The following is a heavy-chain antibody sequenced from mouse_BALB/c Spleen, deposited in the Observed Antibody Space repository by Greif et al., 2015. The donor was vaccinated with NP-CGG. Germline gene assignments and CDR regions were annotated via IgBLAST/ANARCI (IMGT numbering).Heavy chain of an antibody. CDR3: AKAYYKSLGFAY. J-gene: IGHJ3*01. V-gene: IGHV14-3*02. D-gene: IGHD6-5*01. Sequence: VQLQQSGAVLVKPGASVKLFCRASGFNIKDTYMHWVKQRPEQGLEWIGRIDPANVNLKYDPKFQGKATITTDASSNTAYRQLSSLTSEDTAVYYCAKAYYKSLGFAYWGQGTLVTVSA. CDR2: IDPANVNL. CDR1: GFNIKDTY.